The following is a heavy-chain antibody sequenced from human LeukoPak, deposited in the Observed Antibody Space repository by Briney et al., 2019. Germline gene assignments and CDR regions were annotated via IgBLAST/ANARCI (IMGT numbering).Heavy chain of an antibody. D-gene: IGHD1-26*01. J-gene: IGHJ4*02. Sequence: SGGSLRLSCAASGFSFSSYSMNWVRQAPGKGLEWVSSISSSSSYIYYADSVKGRFTISRDNAKNSLYLQMNSLRAEDTAVYYCARDLSGSYYFDYWGQGTLVTVSS. CDR2: ISSSSSYI. V-gene: IGHV3-21*01. CDR1: GFSFSSYS. CDR3: ARDLSGSYYFDY.